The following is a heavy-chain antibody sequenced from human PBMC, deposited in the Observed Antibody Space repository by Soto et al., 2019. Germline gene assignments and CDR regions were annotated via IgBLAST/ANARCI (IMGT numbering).Heavy chain of an antibody. CDR1: GGSISSYY. Sequence: SETLSLTCNVSGGSISSYYWSWIRQPPGKGLEWIGYIYYSGSTNYNPSLKSRVTISVDTSKNQFSLKLSSVTAADTAVYYCARESEWELLDNWFDPWGQGTLVTVS. V-gene: IGHV4-59*12. J-gene: IGHJ5*02. CDR2: IYYSGST. CDR3: ARESEWELLDNWFDP. D-gene: IGHD1-26*01.